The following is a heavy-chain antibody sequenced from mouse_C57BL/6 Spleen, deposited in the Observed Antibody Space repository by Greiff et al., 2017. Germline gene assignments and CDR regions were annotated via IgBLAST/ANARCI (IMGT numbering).Heavy chain of an antibody. CDR3: ARYLWSYYFDY. Sequence: VHLVESGAELARPGASVKLSCKASGYTFTSYGISWVKQRTGQGLEWIGEIYPRSGNTYYNEKFKGKATLTADKSSSTAYMELRSLTSEDSAVYFCARYLWSYYFDYWGQGTTLTVSS. CDR2: IYPRSGNT. V-gene: IGHV1-81*01. J-gene: IGHJ2*01. CDR1: GYTFTSYG. D-gene: IGHD1-1*02.